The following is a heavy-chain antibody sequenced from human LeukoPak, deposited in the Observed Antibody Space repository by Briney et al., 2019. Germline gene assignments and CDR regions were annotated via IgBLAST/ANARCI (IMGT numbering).Heavy chain of an antibody. Sequence: AGGSLRLSCAASGFTFSGSAMHWVRQASGEGLEWVGRIRSKANSYATAYAASVKGRFTISRDDSKNTAYLQMNSLKTEDTAVYYCTRHAIAAAGVFDYWGQGTLVTVSS. CDR3: TRHAIAAAGVFDY. CDR2: IRSKANSYAT. CDR1: GFTFSGSA. D-gene: IGHD6-13*01. J-gene: IGHJ4*02. V-gene: IGHV3-73*01.